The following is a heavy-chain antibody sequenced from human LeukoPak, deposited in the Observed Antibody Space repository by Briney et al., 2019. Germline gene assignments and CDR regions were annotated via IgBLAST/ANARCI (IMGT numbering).Heavy chain of an antibody. J-gene: IGHJ6*03. CDR2: IYYSGST. CDR1: GGSISSSSYY. D-gene: IGHD3-10*01. Sequence: PSETLSLTCTVSGGSISSSSYYWGWIRQPPGKGLEWIGSIYYSGSTYYNPSLKSRVTISVDTSKNQFSLKLSSVTAADTAVYYCARGQTITMVRGPSGGYMDVWGKGTTVTISS. CDR3: ARGQTITMVRGPSGGYMDV. V-gene: IGHV4-39*07.